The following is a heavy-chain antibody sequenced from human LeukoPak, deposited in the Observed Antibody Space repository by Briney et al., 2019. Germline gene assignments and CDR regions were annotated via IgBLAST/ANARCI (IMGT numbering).Heavy chain of an antibody. D-gene: IGHD6-19*01. CDR1: GGSVSSGSYY. CDR2: ISYDGSNK. J-gene: IGHJ4*02. V-gene: IGHV3-30-3*01. CDR3: ARMAGYSSGN. Sequence: LSLTCTVSGGSVSSGSYYWSWVRQAPGKGLEWVAVISYDGSNKYYADSVKGRFTISRDNSKNTLYLQMNSLRAEDTAVYYCARMAGYSSGNWGQGTLVTVSS.